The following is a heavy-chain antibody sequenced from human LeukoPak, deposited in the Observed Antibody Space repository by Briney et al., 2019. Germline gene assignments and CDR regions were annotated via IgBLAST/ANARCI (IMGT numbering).Heavy chain of an antibody. CDR2: INHSGST. J-gene: IGHJ6*03. V-gene: IGHV4-34*01. CDR1: GGSFSGYY. CDR3: ARAPYYYDSSGYRRSNYYYYMDV. D-gene: IGHD3-22*01. Sequence: SETLSLTCAVYGGSFSGYYWSWIRQPPGKGREWIGEINHSGSTNYNPSLKSRVTIAVDTSKNHFSLTRIPATAAHTAVYYCARAPYYYDSSGYRRSNYYYYMDVWGKGPTVTVSS.